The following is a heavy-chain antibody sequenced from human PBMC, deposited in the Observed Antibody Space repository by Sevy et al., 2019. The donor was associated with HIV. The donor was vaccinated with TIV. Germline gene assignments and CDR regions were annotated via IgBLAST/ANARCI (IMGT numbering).Heavy chain of an antibody. CDR3: AREGCSRPHDY. CDR2: LSFGCGKI. D-gene: IGHD3-10*02. V-gene: IGHV3-23*01. J-gene: IGHJ4*02. CDR1: GFAFYEYS. Sequence: GGSLRLSCAASGFAFYEYSMSWIRQAPGKGLEWVTTLSFGCGKINYADSVKGRFTISRDNSKNSFYLQMDNLRVEDTALYYSAREGCSRPHDYWGQGTRVTVSS.